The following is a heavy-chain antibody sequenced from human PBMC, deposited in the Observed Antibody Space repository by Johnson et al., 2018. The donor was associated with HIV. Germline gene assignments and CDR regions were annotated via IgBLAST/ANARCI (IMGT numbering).Heavy chain of an antibody. V-gene: IGHV3-30-3*01. Sequence: QVQLVESGGGVVQPGRSLRLSCSASGFSFNDYAMHWVRQAPGKGLEWVAVISFDGGAICDADSVEGRVTISRNNSRDTLFLQMNSLRAEDTAVYYCARAPSPGPGGAFDIWGQGTMVTVSS. CDR1: GFSFNDYA. CDR3: ARAPSPGPGGAFDI. CDR2: ISFDGGAI. J-gene: IGHJ3*02.